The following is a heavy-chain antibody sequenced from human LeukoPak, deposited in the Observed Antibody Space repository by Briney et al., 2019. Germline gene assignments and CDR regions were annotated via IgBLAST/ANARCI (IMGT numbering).Heavy chain of an antibody. J-gene: IGHJ4*02. CDR2: INGDGTTT. D-gene: IGHD3-22*01. CDR1: GFTFNKYW. Sequence: GGSLRLSCAASGFTFNKYWMHWVRQVPGKGLVWVSRINGDGTTTSYADSVKGGFTMSRDNAKNTLYLQMSGLRVEDTAVYYCATGNYYDSRGYYTFGRWGQGTLVTVSS. V-gene: IGHV3-74*01. CDR3: ATGNYYDSRGYYTFGR.